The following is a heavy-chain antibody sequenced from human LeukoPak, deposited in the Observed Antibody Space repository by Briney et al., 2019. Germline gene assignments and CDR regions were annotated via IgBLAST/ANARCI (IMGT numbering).Heavy chain of an antibody. J-gene: IGHJ3*01. CDR3: VRDKGGRSGAIYYDAFDV. Sequence: PGGPLRLSCAASGFTFNTYWMIWVRQAPGKGLEWVANIDQSGSTKYYVDSLKGRFTISRDNAKNSLYLQMNSLRAEDTAVYYCVRDKGGRSGAIYYDAFDVWGQGTMVTVSS. CDR2: IDQSGSTK. CDR1: GFTFNTYW. V-gene: IGHV3-7*01. D-gene: IGHD1-26*01.